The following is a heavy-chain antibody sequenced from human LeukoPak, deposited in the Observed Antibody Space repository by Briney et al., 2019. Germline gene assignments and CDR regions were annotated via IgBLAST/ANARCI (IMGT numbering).Heavy chain of an antibody. Sequence: GGSLRLSCAASGFTFSSYAMHWVRQAPGKGLEWVAVISYDGSNKYYADSVKGRFTISRDNSKNTLYLQMNSLRAEDTAVYYCARDNKVVAAVDYWGQGTLVTVSS. CDR2: ISYDGSNK. D-gene: IGHD2-15*01. CDR1: GFTFSSYA. V-gene: IGHV3-30-3*01. J-gene: IGHJ4*02. CDR3: ARDNKVVAAVDY.